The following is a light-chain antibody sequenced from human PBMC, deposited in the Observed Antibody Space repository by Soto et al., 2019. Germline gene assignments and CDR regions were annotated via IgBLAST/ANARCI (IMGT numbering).Light chain of an antibody. Sequence: DIQMTQSPSTLAASVGDRVTITCRASQNIHNWLAWYQQKPGKAPNLLIYDASTLESGVPSRFSGSGSGTEFTLTISSLQPDDFATYYCQQYMSYSFGQGTKVDIK. V-gene: IGKV1-5*01. J-gene: IGKJ1*01. CDR1: QNIHNW. CDR3: QQYMSYS. CDR2: DAS.